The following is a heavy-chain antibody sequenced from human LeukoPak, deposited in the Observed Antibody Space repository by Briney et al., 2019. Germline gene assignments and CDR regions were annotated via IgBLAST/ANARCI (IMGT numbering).Heavy chain of an antibody. CDR2: MNPNSGNT. J-gene: IGHJ4*02. V-gene: IGHV1-8*03. Sequence: ASVKVSCKASGYTLTSYDINWVRQATGQGLEWMGWMNPNSGNTGYAQKFQGRVTITRNASISTAYMELSSLRSEDTAVYYCARGPYYDFWSGYYKGDYFDYWGQGTLVTVSS. CDR1: GYTLTSYD. CDR3: ARGPYYDFWSGYYKGDYFDY. D-gene: IGHD3-3*01.